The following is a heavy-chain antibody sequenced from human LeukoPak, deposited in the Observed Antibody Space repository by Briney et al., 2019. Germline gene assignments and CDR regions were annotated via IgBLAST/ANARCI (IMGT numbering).Heavy chain of an antibody. CDR1: GYSFTSYW. V-gene: IGHV5-51*01. CDR3: ARSGPNYAMLTGWRWGDNNWFDP. CDR2: IFSGDSDT. J-gene: IGHJ5*02. D-gene: IGHD3-9*01. Sequence: GESMKISCKGSGYSFTSYWIGCVRQLPAKGLEGRGIIFSGDSDTSYSPSLQGRVTISADKSNSTSYLQRTSLTAADTAMYYCARSGPNYAMLTGWRWGDNNWFDPWGQGTLVTVSS.